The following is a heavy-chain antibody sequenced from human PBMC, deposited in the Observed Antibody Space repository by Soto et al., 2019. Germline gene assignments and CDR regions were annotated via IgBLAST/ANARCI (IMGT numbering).Heavy chain of an antibody. CDR2: MNPNSGNT. V-gene: IGHV1-8*01. CDR1: GYTFTSYD. Sequence: ASVKVSCKASGYTFTSYDINCVRQATGQGLEWMGWMNPNSGNTGYAQKFQGRVTMTRNTSISTAYMELSSLRSEDTAVYYCAVGATHGSHYYYYGMDVWGQGTTVTVSS. CDR3: AVGATHGSHYYYYGMDV. J-gene: IGHJ6*02. D-gene: IGHD1-26*01.